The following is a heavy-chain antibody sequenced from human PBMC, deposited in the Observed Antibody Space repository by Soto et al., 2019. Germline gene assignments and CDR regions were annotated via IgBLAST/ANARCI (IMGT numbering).Heavy chain of an antibody. CDR1: GGSFGNSA. Sequence: QVLLVQSGAEVKKPGSSVKISCKASGGSFGNSAINWVRQTPGQGLEWLGGFIPVYRTLNYAQKFRGRVTITADESTGTAYMTLNSLASNDTAVYYCATGVIWIGYFTVESWGQGTRVTVSS. D-gene: IGHD3-3*01. CDR2: FIPVYRTL. V-gene: IGHV1-69*01. CDR3: ATGVIWIGYFTVES. J-gene: IGHJ4*02.